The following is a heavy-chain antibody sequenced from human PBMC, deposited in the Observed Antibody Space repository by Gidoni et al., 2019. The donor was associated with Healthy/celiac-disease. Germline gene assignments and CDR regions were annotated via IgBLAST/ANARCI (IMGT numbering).Heavy chain of an antibody. J-gene: IGHJ3*02. CDR3: TLGLEPHLDYAFDI. CDR1: GFTFSNAW. D-gene: IGHD1-1*01. Sequence: EVQLVESGGGLVKHGGSLRLSCAASGFTFSNAWMGWVRQAPGKGLEWVGRIKSKTDGGTTDYAAPVKGRFTISRDDSKNTLYLQMNSLKTEDTAVYYCTLGLEPHLDYAFDIWGQGTMVTVSS. V-gene: IGHV3-15*01. CDR2: IKSKTDGGTT.